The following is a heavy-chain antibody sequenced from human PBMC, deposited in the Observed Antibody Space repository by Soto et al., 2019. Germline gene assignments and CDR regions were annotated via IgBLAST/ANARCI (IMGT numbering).Heavy chain of an antibody. CDR3: AKDRGIQLWYYYGMDV. V-gene: IGHV3-30*18. D-gene: IGHD5-18*01. Sequence: PGGSLRLSCAASGFTFSSYGMHWVRQAPGKGLEWVAVISYDGSNKYYADSVKGRFTISRDNSKNTLYLQMNSLRAEDTAVYYCAKDRGIQLWYYYGMDVWGQGTTVTVSS. CDR1: GFTFSSYG. J-gene: IGHJ6*02. CDR2: ISYDGSNK.